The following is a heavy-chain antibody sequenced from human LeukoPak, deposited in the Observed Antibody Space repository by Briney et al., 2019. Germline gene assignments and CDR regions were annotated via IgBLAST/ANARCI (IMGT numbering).Heavy chain of an antibody. Sequence: PSETLSLTCTVSGGSISSYYWSWIRQPPGKGWEWIGYMYYSGSTNYNPSLKSRFHIRVDTSKDQFSLKLSSVTAADTAVYYCAREIRLDYYDSSGYYYRDAFDIWGQGTMVTVSS. J-gene: IGHJ3*02. V-gene: IGHV4-59*01. CDR2: MYYSGST. CDR3: AREIRLDYYDSSGYYYRDAFDI. D-gene: IGHD3-22*01. CDR1: GGSISSYY.